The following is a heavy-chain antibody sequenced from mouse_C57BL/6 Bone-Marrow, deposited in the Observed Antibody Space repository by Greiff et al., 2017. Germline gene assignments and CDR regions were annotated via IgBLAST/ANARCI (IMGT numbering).Heavy chain of an antibody. CDR3: ARPHDGSSTSGVPYWYFDV. J-gene: IGHJ1*03. CDR1: GFTFSDYY. D-gene: IGHD1-1*01. V-gene: IGHV5-12*01. CDR2: ISNGGGST. Sequence: EVQLQESGGGLVQPGGSLKLSCAASGFTFSDYYMYWVRQTPEKRLEWVAYISNGGGSTYYPDTVKGRFTISRDNAKNTLYLQMSRLKSEDTAMYYCARPHDGSSTSGVPYWYFDVWGTGTTVTVSS.